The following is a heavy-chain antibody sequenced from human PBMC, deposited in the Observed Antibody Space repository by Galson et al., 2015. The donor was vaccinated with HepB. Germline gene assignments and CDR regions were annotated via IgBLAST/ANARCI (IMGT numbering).Heavy chain of an antibody. J-gene: IGHJ4*02. Sequence: SLRLSCAASGFTFSNYWMTWVRQAPGKGLEWVANIKKDGSATYYVDSVKGRFTISRDNAENSLYLQMNSLRAEDTAVYYCARGLGSNYGGGDYWGQGTLVTVSS. CDR3: ARGLGSNYGGGDY. V-gene: IGHV3-7*01. CDR2: IKKDGSAT. CDR1: GFTFSNYW. D-gene: IGHD4-11*01.